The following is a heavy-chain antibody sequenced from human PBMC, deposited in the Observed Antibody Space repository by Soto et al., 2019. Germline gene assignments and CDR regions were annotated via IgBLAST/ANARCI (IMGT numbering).Heavy chain of an antibody. V-gene: IGHV3-23*01. Sequence: EVQLLESGGGLVQPGGSLRLSCAASGFTFSSYAMTWVRQAPGKGLEWVASIRGSGGSIYDADSVKGRFNISRDNSKNTLFRQMNSLRVEDTAVYYCAKGDGERRFEGCDPWGQGTLVTVSS. CDR2: IRGSGGSI. J-gene: IGHJ5*02. CDR3: AKGDGERRFEGCDP. D-gene: IGHD4-17*01. CDR1: GFTFSSYA.